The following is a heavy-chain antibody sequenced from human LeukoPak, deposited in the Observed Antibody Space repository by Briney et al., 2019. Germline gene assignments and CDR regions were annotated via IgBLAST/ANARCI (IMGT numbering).Heavy chain of an antibody. Sequence: SETLSLTCTVSGGSISSHYWTWIRQPAGKGLEWIGRIYTTGSTNYNPSLNSRVTMSVDMSKNQFSLKLSSVTAADTAVYYCATQIALAGKAGFDYWGQGTLVTVSS. CDR3: ATQIALAGKAGFDY. J-gene: IGHJ4*02. CDR1: GGSISSHY. CDR2: IYTTGST. D-gene: IGHD6-19*01. V-gene: IGHV4-4*07.